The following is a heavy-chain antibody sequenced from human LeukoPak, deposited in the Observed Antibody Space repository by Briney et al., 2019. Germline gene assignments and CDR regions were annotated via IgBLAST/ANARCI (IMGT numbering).Heavy chain of an antibody. CDR2: IKGDGTIT. Sequence: GGSLRLSCAASGFTFSTYWMHWVRQAPGKGLVWVSRIKGDGTITTYADSVRGRFTISRDNAKNSLYLQMNSLRAEDTAVYYCARGTIIAHWGQGTLVTVSS. J-gene: IGHJ4*02. CDR3: ARGTIIAH. D-gene: IGHD2-21*01. CDR1: GFTFSTYW. V-gene: IGHV3-74*03.